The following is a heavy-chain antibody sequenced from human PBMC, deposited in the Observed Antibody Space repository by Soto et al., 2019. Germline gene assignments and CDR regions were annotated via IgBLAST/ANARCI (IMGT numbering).Heavy chain of an antibody. CDR1: GGTFSSYA. Sequence: SVKVSCKASGGTFSSYAISWVRQAPGQGLEWMGGIIPIFGTANYAQKFQGRVTITADESTSTAYMELSSLRSEDTAVYYCARRRLLQLWLLGYNYYGMDVWGQGTTVTVSS. CDR2: IIPIFGTA. V-gene: IGHV1-69*13. CDR3: ARRRLLQLWLLGYNYYGMDV. J-gene: IGHJ6*02. D-gene: IGHD5-18*01.